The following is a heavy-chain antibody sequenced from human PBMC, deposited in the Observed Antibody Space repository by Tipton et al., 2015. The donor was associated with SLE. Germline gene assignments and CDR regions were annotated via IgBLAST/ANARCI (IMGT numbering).Heavy chain of an antibody. Sequence: TLSLTCTVSGDSINSGGYYWSWIRQYPGKGLEWIGYVHYSGATSYNPSLKSRVTISVDTSKNQFSLQMSSVTAGDTAVYYCAREYSSFEYWGQGTLVTVSS. CDR3: AREYSSFEY. V-gene: IGHV4-61*08. J-gene: IGHJ4*02. CDR2: VHYSGAT. D-gene: IGHD5-18*01. CDR1: GDSINSGGYY.